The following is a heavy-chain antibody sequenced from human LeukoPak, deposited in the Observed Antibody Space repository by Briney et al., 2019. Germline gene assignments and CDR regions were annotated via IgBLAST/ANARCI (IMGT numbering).Heavy chain of an antibody. CDR1: GFTFSGYG. V-gene: IGHV3-30*02. Sequence: GGSLRLSCAASGFTFSGYGIHWVRQAPGKGLEWVACIQYDGSNKYYADSVKGRFTISRDNSKNTLYLKMNRLRAEDTAVYYCAKGGGGYSYYGPAPGGQGTLVAVHS. CDR2: IQYDGSNK. J-gene: IGHJ5*02. CDR3: AKGGGGYSYYGPAP. D-gene: IGHD4-11*01.